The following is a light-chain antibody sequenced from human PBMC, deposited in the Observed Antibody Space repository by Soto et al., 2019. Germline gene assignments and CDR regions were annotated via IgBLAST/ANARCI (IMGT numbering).Light chain of an antibody. CDR3: QKYDTAPLT. CDR2: GAS. J-gene: IGKJ4*01. Sequence: DIQVTQSPSSLSASLGDRVSITCRASRDISNYLAWYQQKPGQVPRLLISGASTLHSGVPSRFSGSGAGTDFTFTITSLQPEDIANYFCQKYDTAPLTFGGGTKVDIK. V-gene: IGKV1-27*01. CDR1: RDISNY.